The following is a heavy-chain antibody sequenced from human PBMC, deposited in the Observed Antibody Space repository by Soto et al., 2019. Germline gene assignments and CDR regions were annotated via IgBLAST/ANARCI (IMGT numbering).Heavy chain of an antibody. J-gene: IGHJ4*02. Sequence: SLRLSCAASGFTFDDYAMHWVRQAPGKGLEWVSGISWNSSYIYYADSVKGRFTISRDNAKNSLYLQMNSLRAEDTAVYYCARDQYGDADYWGQGTLVTVSS. CDR1: GFTFDDYA. CDR3: ARDQYGDADY. D-gene: IGHD4-17*01. CDR2: ISWNSSYI. V-gene: IGHV3-9*01.